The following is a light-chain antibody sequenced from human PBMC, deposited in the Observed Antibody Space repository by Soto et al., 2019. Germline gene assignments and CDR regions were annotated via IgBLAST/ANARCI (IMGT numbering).Light chain of an antibody. CDR2: AAS. Sequence: EIVLTPSPGTLSLSPGERATLSCRASQSVSSYYLAWYQQKPGQAPRLLIYAASSRATGIPDRFSGGGSGTDFTLTISRLEPEDFAVYYCQQYGSSPPRTFGQGT. J-gene: IGKJ1*01. CDR3: QQYGSSPPRT. V-gene: IGKV3-20*01. CDR1: QSVSSYY.